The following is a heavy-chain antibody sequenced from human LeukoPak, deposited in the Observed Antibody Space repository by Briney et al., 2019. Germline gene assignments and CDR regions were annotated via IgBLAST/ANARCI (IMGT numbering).Heavy chain of an antibody. V-gene: IGHV3-23*01. CDR2: ISGDGGLT. CDR1: GVTSSSSA. J-gene: IGHJ4*02. CDR3: GHYHSSGSYTAFDY. D-gene: IGHD3-10*01. Sequence: GGSLRLSCAASGVTSSSSAMNWVRQAPGKGLEWVSFISGDGGLTYYADSVRGRFTISRDNSKNTLYLQMNSLRAEDTAVYYCGHYHSSGSYTAFDYWGQGTLVTVSS.